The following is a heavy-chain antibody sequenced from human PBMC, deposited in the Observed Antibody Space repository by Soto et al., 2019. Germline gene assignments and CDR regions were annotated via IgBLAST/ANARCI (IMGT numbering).Heavy chain of an antibody. D-gene: IGHD3-22*01. CDR1: GYTFTSYA. Sequence: ASVKVSCKASGYTFTSYAVHWVRQAPGQRLEWMGWINAGNGNTKYSQKFRGRVTITRDTSASTAYMELSSLRSEDTAVYYCARGGGYYYWDDYWGQGTLVTVSS. CDR2: INAGNGNT. V-gene: IGHV1-3*01. CDR3: ARGGGYYYWDDY. J-gene: IGHJ4*02.